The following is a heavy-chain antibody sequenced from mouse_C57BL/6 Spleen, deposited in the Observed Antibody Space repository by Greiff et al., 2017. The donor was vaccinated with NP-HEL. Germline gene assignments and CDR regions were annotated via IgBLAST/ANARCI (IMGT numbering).Heavy chain of an antibody. CDR1: GYAFSSYW. D-gene: IGHD1-1*01. CDR3: ARGDYYGSSGY. V-gene: IGHV1-80*01. Sequence: QVQLQQSGAELVKPGASVKISCKAPGYAFSSYWMNWVKQRPGKGLEWIGQIYPGDGDTNYNGKFKGKATLTADKSSSTAYMQLSSLTSEDSAVYFCARGDYYGSSGYWGQGTTLTVSS. J-gene: IGHJ2*01. CDR2: IYPGDGDT.